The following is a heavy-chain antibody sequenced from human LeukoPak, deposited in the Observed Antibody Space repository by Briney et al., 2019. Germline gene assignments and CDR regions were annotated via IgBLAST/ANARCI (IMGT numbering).Heavy chain of an antibody. D-gene: IGHD3-10*01. CDR1: GGSITSYY. V-gene: IGHV4-4*07. J-gene: IGHJ5*02. CDR2: IFISEST. Sequence: NASETLSLTCTVSGGSITSYYWSWVRQPAGKGLEWIGRIFISESTNYNPSLKSRVTISVDTSKNQFSLKLSSVTAADTAVYYCASCGVTTVTNWFDPWGQGTLVTVSS. CDR3: ASCGVTTVTNWFDP.